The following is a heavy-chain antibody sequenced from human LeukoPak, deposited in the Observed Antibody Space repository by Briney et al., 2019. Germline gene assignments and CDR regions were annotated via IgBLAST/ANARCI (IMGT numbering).Heavy chain of an antibody. Sequence: GGSLRLSCAASGFTFSSYSMNWVRQAPGKGLEWVSSISSSSSYIYYADSVKGRFTISRDNAKNSLYLQMNSLRAEDTAVYYCAREDSSRWYEGDYWGQGTLVTVSS. CDR2: ISSSSSYI. J-gene: IGHJ4*02. V-gene: IGHV3-21*01. CDR3: AREDSSRWYEGDY. D-gene: IGHD6-13*01. CDR1: GFTFSSYS.